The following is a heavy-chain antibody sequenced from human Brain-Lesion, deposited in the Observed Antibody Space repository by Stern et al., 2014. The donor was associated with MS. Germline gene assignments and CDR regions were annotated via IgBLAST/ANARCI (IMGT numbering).Heavy chain of an antibody. V-gene: IGHV3-9*01. CDR2: ISWNSGTI. J-gene: IGHJ4*02. D-gene: IGHD1-14*01. CDR1: GFTFDDYA. CDR3: ARDITGSSAYFAY. Sequence: EVQLVESGGDLVQPGRSMRLSCAAFGFTFDDYAMHWVRQAQGKGLEGVAGISWNSGTIGYADSVKGRFTTSRDNAYSSLYLQMNSLRPEDTALYYCARDITGSSAYFAYWGQGTLVTVSS.